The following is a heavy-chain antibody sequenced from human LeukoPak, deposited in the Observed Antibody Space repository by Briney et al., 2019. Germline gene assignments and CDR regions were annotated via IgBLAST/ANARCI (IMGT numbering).Heavy chain of an antibody. CDR2: INWNGGST. V-gene: IGHV3-20*04. D-gene: IGHD4-17*01. CDR3: ARGSYGESLDY. CDR1: GFTFDDYG. Sequence: GGSLRLSCAASGFTFDDYGMSWVRQAPGKGLEWVSGINWNGGSTGYADSVKGRFTISRDNAKNSLYLQMNSLRAEDTALYYSARGSYGESLDYWGQGTLVTVSS. J-gene: IGHJ4*02.